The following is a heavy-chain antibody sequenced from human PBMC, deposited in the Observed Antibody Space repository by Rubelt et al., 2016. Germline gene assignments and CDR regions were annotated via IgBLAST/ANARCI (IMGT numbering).Heavy chain of an antibody. CDR1: GYTFTSYY. Sequence: QVQLVQSGAEVKKPGASVKVSCKASGYTFTSYYMHWVRQAPGQGLEWMGIINPSGGSTSYAQRFKGRGTMTRDTATSTVYMELSSLRSEDTAVYYCARSPRYDFEDNWFDPWGQGTLVTVSS. CDR2: INPSGGST. D-gene: IGHD3-3*01. CDR3: ARSPRYDFEDNWFDP. J-gene: IGHJ5*02. V-gene: IGHV1-46*01.